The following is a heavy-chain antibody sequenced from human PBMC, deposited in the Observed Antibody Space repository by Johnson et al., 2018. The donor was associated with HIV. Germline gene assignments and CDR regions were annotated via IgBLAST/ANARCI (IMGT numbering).Heavy chain of an antibody. CDR1: GFTFDDYG. CDR2: INWNGGST. V-gene: IGHV3-20*04. CDR3: AKDNMVGANHDAFDI. J-gene: IGHJ3*02. D-gene: IGHD1-26*01. Sequence: VQLVESGGGLVQPGGSLRLSCAASGFTFDDYGMSWVRQAPGKGLEWVSGINWNGGSTGYADSVKGRFTISRDNAKNSLYLQMNSLRAEDTALYYCAKDNMVGANHDAFDIWGQGTMVTVSS.